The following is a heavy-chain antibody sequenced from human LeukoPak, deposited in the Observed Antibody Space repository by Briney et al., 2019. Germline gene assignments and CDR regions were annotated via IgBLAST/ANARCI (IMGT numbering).Heavy chain of an antibody. Sequence: GGSLRLSCAASGFTFSSYAMSWVRQAPGKGLEWVSGINWNGGSTGYADSVKGRFTISRDNAKNSLYLQMNSLRAEDTALYYCARHIVLIAVAVRGSFDIWGQGTMVTVSS. CDR3: ARHIVLIAVAVRGSFDI. J-gene: IGHJ3*02. V-gene: IGHV3-20*04. CDR2: INWNGGST. CDR1: GFTFSSYA. D-gene: IGHD6-19*01.